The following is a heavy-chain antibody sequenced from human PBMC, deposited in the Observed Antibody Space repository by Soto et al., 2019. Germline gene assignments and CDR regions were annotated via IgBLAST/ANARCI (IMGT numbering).Heavy chain of an antibody. D-gene: IGHD1-26*01. CDR3: ATVRTVMYTGVQYFFDY. Sequence: ASVKVSCKAPGYTFANYHMHWVRQAPGQGLEWMGIINPTSGTTTYAQRFQGRVTMTRDTSTTTVYMELSSLGSVDTAVYYCATVRTVMYTGVQYFFDYWGQGTQVTVSS. J-gene: IGHJ4*02. CDR2: INPTSGTT. V-gene: IGHV1-46*01. CDR1: GYTFANYH.